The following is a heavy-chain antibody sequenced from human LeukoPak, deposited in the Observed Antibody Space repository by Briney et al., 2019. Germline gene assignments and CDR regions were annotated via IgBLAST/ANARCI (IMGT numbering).Heavy chain of an antibody. CDR3: ARVGRVREDDAFDI. V-gene: IGHV1-18*01. Sequence: ASVTVSCKASGYTFTIYGITWVRQAPGQGLEGMGWISNYNGNTNHAQKLQGRVTMTTDTSTSTAYMEMRSLRSDDTAVYYCARVGRVREDDAFDIWGQGTMVTVSS. D-gene: IGHD1-26*01. CDR2: ISNYNGNT. CDR1: GYTFTIYG. J-gene: IGHJ3*02.